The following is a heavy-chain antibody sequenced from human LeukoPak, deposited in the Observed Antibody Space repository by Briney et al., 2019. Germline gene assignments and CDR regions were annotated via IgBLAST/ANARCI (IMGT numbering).Heavy chain of an antibody. CDR2: IYTTGRT. D-gene: IGHD5-12*01. CDR3: GRNGPRSGYDLGHFDY. V-gene: IGHV4-61*02. J-gene: IGHJ4*02. Sequence: SETLCLTCTVSGDSISSSSYYWSWIRQPAGKGLEWIGRIYTTGRTDYNPSLKSRVTMSVDTSKNQFSLKLSSVTAADTAVYYCGRNGPRSGYDLGHFDYLGQGTLVTASS. CDR1: GDSISSSSYY.